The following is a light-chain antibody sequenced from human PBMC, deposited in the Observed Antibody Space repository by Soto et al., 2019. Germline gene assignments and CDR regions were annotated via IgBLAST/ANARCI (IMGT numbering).Light chain of an antibody. CDR3: QHYNNWLGT. Sequence: EIVVTLSPALLSVSPGERVTLSCRASQSVISSIAWYQQKLGQAPRLLIYGASTRATGIPARFSGSGSGTEFFLTISSLQSEDFAMYYCQHYNNWLGTFGGGTKVEIK. CDR1: QSVISS. CDR2: GAS. J-gene: IGKJ4*01. V-gene: IGKV3-15*01.